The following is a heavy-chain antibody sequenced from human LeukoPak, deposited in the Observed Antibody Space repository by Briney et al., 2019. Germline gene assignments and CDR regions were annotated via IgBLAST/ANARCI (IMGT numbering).Heavy chain of an antibody. Sequence: ASVKVSCKASGYTFTGYYMHWVRQAPGQGLERMGWINPNSGGTNYAQKFQGRVTMTRDTSISTAYMELSRLRSDDTAVYYCARGMSSSSYYMDVWGKGTTVTVSS. D-gene: IGHD6-6*01. V-gene: IGHV1-2*02. CDR1: GYTFTGYY. CDR2: INPNSGGT. CDR3: ARGMSSSSYYMDV. J-gene: IGHJ6*03.